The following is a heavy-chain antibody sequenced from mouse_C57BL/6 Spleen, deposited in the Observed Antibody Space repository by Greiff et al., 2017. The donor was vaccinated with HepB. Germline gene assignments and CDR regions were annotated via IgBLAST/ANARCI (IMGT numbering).Heavy chain of an antibody. CDR3: ARQGLPGGFAY. Sequence: EVMLVESGGDLVKPGGSLKLSCAASGFTFSSYGMSWVRQTPDKRLEWVATISSGGSYTYYPDSVKGRFTISRDNAKNTLYLQMSSLKSEDTAMYYCARQGLPGGFAYWGQGTLVTVSA. CDR1: GFTFSSYG. J-gene: IGHJ3*01. CDR2: ISSGGSYT. V-gene: IGHV5-6*01. D-gene: IGHD3-1*01.